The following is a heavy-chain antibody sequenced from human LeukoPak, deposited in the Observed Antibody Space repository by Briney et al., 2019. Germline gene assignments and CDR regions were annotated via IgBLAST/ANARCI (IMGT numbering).Heavy chain of an antibody. Sequence: GASVKVSCKASGGTFSSYAISWVRQAPGQGLEWMGGTIPIFGTANYAQRFQGRVTITADESTSTAYMELSSLRSEDTAVYYCARGGIAAAGSFDYWGQGTLVIVSS. CDR3: ARGGIAAAGSFDY. D-gene: IGHD6-13*01. CDR2: TIPIFGTA. CDR1: GGTFSSYA. J-gene: IGHJ4*02. V-gene: IGHV1-69*13.